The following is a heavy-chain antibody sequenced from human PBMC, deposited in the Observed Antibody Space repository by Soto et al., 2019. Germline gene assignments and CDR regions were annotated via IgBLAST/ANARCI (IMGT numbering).Heavy chain of an antibody. Sequence: EVQLLESGGGLVQPGGSLRLSCAASGFTFSSYAMSWVRRAPGKGLEWVSAISGSGGSTYYADSVKGRFTISRDNSRNTRYLQMNSLRAEDTAVYFCAKDVNAYYGSGTMGWFDPWGQGTLVTVSS. CDR2: ISGSGGST. D-gene: IGHD3-10*01. CDR1: GFTFSSYA. V-gene: IGHV3-23*01. CDR3: AKDVNAYYGSGTMGWFDP. J-gene: IGHJ5*02.